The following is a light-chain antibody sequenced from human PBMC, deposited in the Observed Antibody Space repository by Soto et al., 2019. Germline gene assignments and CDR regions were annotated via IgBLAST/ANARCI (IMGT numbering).Light chain of an antibody. V-gene: IGLV1-51*01. CDR3: GTWDSSLSGGV. J-gene: IGLJ3*02. Sequence: QSALTQPPSVSAAPGQKVTISCSGSSSNIGINYVSWYQQLPGTAPKLLIYDNNKRPSGIPDRFSGSKSGTSATLGITGLQTGDEADYYCGTWDSSLSGGVFGGGTKLTVL. CDR2: DNN. CDR1: SSNIGINY.